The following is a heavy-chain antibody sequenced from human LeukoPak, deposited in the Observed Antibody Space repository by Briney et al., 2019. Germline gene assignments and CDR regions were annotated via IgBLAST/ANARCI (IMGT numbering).Heavy chain of an antibody. CDR1: GGTFSSYA. V-gene: IGHV1-69*13. J-gene: IGHJ4*02. D-gene: IGHD6-13*01. CDR3: ARVRNLVAAAGTRWSPFDY. CDR2: IIPIFGTA. Sequence: SVKVSCKASGGTFSSYAISWVRQAPGQGLEWMGGIIPIFGTANYAQKFQGRVTITADGSTSTAYMELSSLRSEDTAVYYCARVRNLVAAAGTRWSPFDYWGQGTLVTVSS.